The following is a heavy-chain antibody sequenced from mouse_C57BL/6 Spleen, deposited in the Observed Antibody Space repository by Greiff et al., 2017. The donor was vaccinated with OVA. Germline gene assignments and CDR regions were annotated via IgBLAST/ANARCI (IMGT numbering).Heavy chain of an antibody. CDR1: GFSLTSYG. Sequence: VKLMESGPGLVAPSQSLSITCTVSGFSLTSYGVHWVRQPPGQGLEWLVVIWSDGSTTYNSALNTRLSISKDNSESQVFLKMNSLQTDDTAMYYCARYSNLASMDYWGQGTSVTVSS. D-gene: IGHD2-5*01. J-gene: IGHJ4*01. V-gene: IGHV2-6*03. CDR3: ARYSNLASMDY. CDR2: IWSDGST.